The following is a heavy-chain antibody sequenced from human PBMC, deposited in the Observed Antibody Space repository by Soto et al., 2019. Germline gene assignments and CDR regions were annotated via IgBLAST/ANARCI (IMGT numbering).Heavy chain of an antibody. J-gene: IGHJ6*02. D-gene: IGHD2-21*02. CDR2: ISSNSSPI. CDR1: GFTFSSYS. Sequence: EVQLVESGGGLVQPGGSLRLSCAASGFTFSSYSMNWVRQAPGKGLEWVSYISSNSSPIYYADSVKGRFTISRDNAKNALYLQMNSLRAEDTAVYYCARSGTRTDDCDGIDVWGRGSTVTVSS. V-gene: IGHV3-48*01. CDR3: ARSGTRTDDCDGIDV.